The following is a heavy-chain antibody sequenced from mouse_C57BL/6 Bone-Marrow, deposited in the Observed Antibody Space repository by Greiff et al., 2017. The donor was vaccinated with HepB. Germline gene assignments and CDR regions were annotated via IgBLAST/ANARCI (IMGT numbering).Heavy chain of an antibody. Sequence: EVQLKESGPVLVKPGASVKMSCKASGYTFTDYYMNWVKQSHGKSLEWIGVINPYNGGTSYNQKFKGKATLTVDKSSSTAYMELNSLTSEDSAVYYCARHLYYGSSLWGQGTLVTVSA. D-gene: IGHD1-1*01. V-gene: IGHV1-19*01. CDR3: ARHLYYGSSL. J-gene: IGHJ3*01. CDR1: GYTFTDYY. CDR2: INPYNGGT.